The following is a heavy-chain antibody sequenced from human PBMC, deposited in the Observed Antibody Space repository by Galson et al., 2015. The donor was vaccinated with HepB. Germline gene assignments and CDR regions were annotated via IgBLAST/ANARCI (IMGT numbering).Heavy chain of an antibody. CDR3: ARGTHYYDSSGYYPPLFDY. D-gene: IGHD3-22*01. Sequence: SVKVSCKASGYTFTGYYMHWVRQAPGQGLEWMGWINPNSGGTNYAQKFQGRVTMTRDTSISTAYMELSRLRSDDTAVYYCARGTHYYDSSGYYPPLFDYWGQGTLVTVSS. CDR2: INPNSGGT. CDR1: GYTFTGYY. J-gene: IGHJ4*02. V-gene: IGHV1-2*02.